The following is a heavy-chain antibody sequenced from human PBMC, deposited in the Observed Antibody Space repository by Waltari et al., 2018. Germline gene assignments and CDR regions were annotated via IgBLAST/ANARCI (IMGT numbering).Heavy chain of an antibody. D-gene: IGHD3-16*02. Sequence: QVQLQQWGAGLLKPSETLSLTCAVYGGSFSGYYWSWIRQPPGKGLEWIGEINHSGSTNYNPSLKSRVTISVDTSKNQFSLKLSSVTAADTAVYYCAKGVMITFGGVILSSHAFDIWGQGTMVTVSS. CDR2: INHSGST. CDR3: AKGVMITFGGVILSSHAFDI. J-gene: IGHJ3*02. V-gene: IGHV4-34*01. CDR1: GGSFSGYY.